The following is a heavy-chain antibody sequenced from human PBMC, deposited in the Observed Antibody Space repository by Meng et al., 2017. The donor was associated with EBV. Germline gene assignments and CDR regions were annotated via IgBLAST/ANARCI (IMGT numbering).Heavy chain of an antibody. CDR3: AHRRDEYSSSWYGWFDP. Sequence: QTTLKESGTTLVKPTQPLTLTCTFSGFSLSTSGVGVGWIRQPPGKALEWLALIYWDDDKRYSPSLKSRLTITKDTSKNQVVLTMTNMDPVDTATYYCAHRRDEYSSSWYGWFDPWGQGTLVTVSS. J-gene: IGHJ5*02. D-gene: IGHD6-13*01. V-gene: IGHV2-5*02. CDR1: GFSLSTSGVG. CDR2: IYWDDDK.